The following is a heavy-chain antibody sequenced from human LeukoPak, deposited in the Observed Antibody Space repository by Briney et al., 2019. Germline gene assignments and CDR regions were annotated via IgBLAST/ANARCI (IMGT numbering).Heavy chain of an antibody. Sequence: ASVKVSCKASGYTFTSYYMHWVRQAPGQGLEWMGWINPNSGGTNYAQKFQGRVTMTRDTSISTAYMEMSSLISDDTAVYYCARDGGTARGVISEWGQGTLVTVSS. CDR3: ARDGGTARGVISE. D-gene: IGHD3-10*01. V-gene: IGHV1-2*02. CDR1: GYTFTSYY. CDR2: INPNSGGT. J-gene: IGHJ4*02.